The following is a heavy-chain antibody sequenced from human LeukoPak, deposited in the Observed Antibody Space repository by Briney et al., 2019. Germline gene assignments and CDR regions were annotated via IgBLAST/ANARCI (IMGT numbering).Heavy chain of an antibody. CDR3: ARHRRAVTTGFDY. Sequence: SETLSLTCTVSGGSISSGDNYWSWIRQPPGKGLEWIGYIYYSGSTYYNPSLKSRVTISVDTSKNQFSLKLSSVTAADTAVYYCARHRRAVTTGFDYWGQGTLVTVSS. V-gene: IGHV4-30-4*01. CDR2: IYYSGST. CDR1: GGSISSGDNY. J-gene: IGHJ4*02. D-gene: IGHD4-11*01.